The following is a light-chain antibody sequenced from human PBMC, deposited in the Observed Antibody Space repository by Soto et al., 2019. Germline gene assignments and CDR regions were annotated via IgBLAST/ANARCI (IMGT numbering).Light chain of an antibody. CDR1: QSISSY. CDR2: AAS. CDR3: QQSYSTRIT. J-gene: IGKJ1*01. Sequence: DIQMTPSPSSLSASLGDRVTITCLASQSISSYLNWYQQKPGKAPKLLIYAASSLQSGVPSRFSGSGSGTDFTLTISSLQPEDFATYYCQQSYSTRITFGQGTKVDIK. V-gene: IGKV1-39*01.